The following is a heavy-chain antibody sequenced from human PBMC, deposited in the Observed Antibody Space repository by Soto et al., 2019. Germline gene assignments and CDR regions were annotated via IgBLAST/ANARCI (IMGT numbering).Heavy chain of an antibody. Sequence: SVKVSCKASGGTFSSYRINWVRQAPGQGLEWVGGIVPIYRTADYAQKFQGRVTITADESARTSYMELRSLKSEDTAVYYCASQTGPEGLLAAARTFDYWGQGTLVTVSS. CDR2: IVPIYRTA. CDR1: GGTFSSYR. CDR3: ASQTGPEGLLAAARTFDY. V-gene: IGHV1-69*13. J-gene: IGHJ4*02. D-gene: IGHD6-13*01.